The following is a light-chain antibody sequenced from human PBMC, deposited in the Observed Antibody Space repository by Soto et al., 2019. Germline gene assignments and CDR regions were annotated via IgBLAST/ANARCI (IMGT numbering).Light chain of an antibody. V-gene: IGKV3-11*01. CDR1: QSVSSY. CDR2: DAS. J-gene: IGKJ1*01. CDR3: QQRTNWPPT. Sequence: ETVLTQSTDTLSLSPGERATLSCRASQSVSSYLAWYQQKPGQAPRLLITDASNRATGIPARFSGSGSGTDFTLTISSLEPEDFAVYYCQQRTNWPPTFGQGTKVEIK.